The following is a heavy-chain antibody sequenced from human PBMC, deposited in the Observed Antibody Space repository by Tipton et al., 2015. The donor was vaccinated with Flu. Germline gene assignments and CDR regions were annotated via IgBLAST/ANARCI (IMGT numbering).Heavy chain of an antibody. J-gene: IGHJ4*02. CDR2: LYNGGSP. CDR3: ARVGWQQPSAYY. CDR1: GASISSNGYY. V-gene: IGHV4-31*03. Sequence: TLSLTCTVSGASISSNGYYWTWIRQHPGEGLEWIGYLYNGGSPAYNPSLKGRVSISIDTSKNQFSVYMRSVTAADTAVYYCARVGWQQPSAYYWGQGTPVTVTA. D-gene: IGHD6-13*01.